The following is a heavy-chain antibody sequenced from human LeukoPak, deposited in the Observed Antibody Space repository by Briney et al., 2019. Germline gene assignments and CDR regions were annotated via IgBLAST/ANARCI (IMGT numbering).Heavy chain of an antibody. D-gene: IGHD3/OR15-3a*01. CDR1: GGSISSDRFY. Sequence: PSETLSLTCTVSGGSISSDRFYWTWVRQPAGKGLEWIGRIKGSITNYNPSLKSRVNISVDTSTNQFSLKLNSLTAADTAVYYCARVPDWTYAADYWGQGTLVSISS. V-gene: IGHV4-61*02. CDR2: IKGSIT. CDR3: ARVPDWTYAADY. J-gene: IGHJ4*02.